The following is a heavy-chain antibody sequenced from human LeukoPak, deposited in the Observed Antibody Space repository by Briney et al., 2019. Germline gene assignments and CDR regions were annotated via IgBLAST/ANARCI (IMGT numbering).Heavy chain of an antibody. Sequence: TSETLSLTCTVSGGSISSGDYYWSWIRQPPGKGLEWIGYIYCSGSTYDNPSLKSLVTRSLDTSKTQFSLKLSSVTAADTAVYYCARVSVLFTIFGVVDYWGQGTLVTVSS. CDR3: ARVSVLFTIFGVVDY. CDR1: GGSISSGDYY. V-gene: IGHV4-30-4*08. CDR2: IYCSGST. J-gene: IGHJ4*02. D-gene: IGHD3-3*01.